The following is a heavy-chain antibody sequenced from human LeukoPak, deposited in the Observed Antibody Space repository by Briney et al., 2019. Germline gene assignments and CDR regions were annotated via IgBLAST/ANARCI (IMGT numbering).Heavy chain of an antibody. J-gene: IGHJ3*02. V-gene: IGHV1-8*03. CDR3: ARVWGITMVRGVIYAFDI. Sequence: ASVKVSCKASGYTFTSYDINWVRQATGQGFEWMGWMNPNSGNTGYAQKFQGRVTITRNTSISTAYMELSSLRSEDTAVYYCARVWGITMVRGVIYAFDIWGQGTMVTVSS. D-gene: IGHD3-10*01. CDR1: GYTFTSYD. CDR2: MNPNSGNT.